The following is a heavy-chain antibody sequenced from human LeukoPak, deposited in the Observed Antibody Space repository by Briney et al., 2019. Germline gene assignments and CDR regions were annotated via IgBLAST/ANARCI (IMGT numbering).Heavy chain of an antibody. CDR3: ARDSAIFGVVRPFDY. D-gene: IGHD3-3*01. Sequence: PGGSLRLSCAASGFTFSSYSMNWVRQAPGKGLEWVSSISSSSSYIYYADSVKGRFTISRDNAKNSLYLQMNSLGAEDTAVYYCARDSAIFGVVRPFDYWGQGTLVTVSS. V-gene: IGHV3-21*01. J-gene: IGHJ4*02. CDR2: ISSSSSYI. CDR1: GFTFSSYS.